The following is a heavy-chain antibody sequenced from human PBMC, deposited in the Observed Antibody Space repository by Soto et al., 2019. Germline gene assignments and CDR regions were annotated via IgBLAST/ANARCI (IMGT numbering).Heavy chain of an antibody. CDR3: ARDGQYSSSYGMDV. J-gene: IGHJ6*02. CDR1: GFTFSSYG. CDR2: IWYDGSNK. V-gene: IGHV3-33*01. D-gene: IGHD6-6*01. Sequence: SLRLSCAASGFTFSSYGMHWVRQAPGKGLEWVAVIWYDGSNKYYADSVKGRFTISRDNSKNTLYLQMNSLRAEDTAVYYCARDGQYSSSYGMDVWGQGATVTVSS.